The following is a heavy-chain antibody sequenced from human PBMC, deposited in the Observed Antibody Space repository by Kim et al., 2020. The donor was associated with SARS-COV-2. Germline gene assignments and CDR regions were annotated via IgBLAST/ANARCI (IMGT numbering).Heavy chain of an antibody. J-gene: IGHJ4*02. CDR3: ARLSDSSGYSHFDY. Sequence: ADSVKGRFTISRDNAKNSLYLQMNSLRAEDTAVYYCARLSDSSGYSHFDYWGQGTLVTVSS. D-gene: IGHD3-22*01. V-gene: IGHV3-11*03.